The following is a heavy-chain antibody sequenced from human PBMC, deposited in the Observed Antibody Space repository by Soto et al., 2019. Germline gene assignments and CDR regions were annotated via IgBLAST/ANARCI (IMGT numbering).Heavy chain of an antibody. Sequence: EVQLVESGGGPVKPGGSLRLSCTASGFVFNCFTMNWVRQAPGKGLEWVSSIHSSGNSISYADSVKGRFTMSRDNAKNSLFLQMTSLRDDDTAVYFCARDGPLWSLDYWGQGALVIVSS. CDR2: IHSSGNSI. V-gene: IGHV3-21*01. CDR1: GFVFNCFT. CDR3: ARDGPLWSLDY. D-gene: IGHD3-10*01. J-gene: IGHJ4*02.